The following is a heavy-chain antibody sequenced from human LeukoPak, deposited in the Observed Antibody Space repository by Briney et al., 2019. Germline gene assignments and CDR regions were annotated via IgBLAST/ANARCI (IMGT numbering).Heavy chain of an antibody. J-gene: IGHJ4*02. CDR1: GGSIFSYY. V-gene: IGHV4-4*07. CDR2: IHNSGTT. CDR3: ARDPQVGATTVGFDH. Sequence: PSETLSLTCTVSGGSIFSYYWIWLRQPAGKGLEWIGRIHNSGTTNYNPSLQSRVTISVDTSKNQFSLRLSSVTAADTALYYCARDPQVGATTVGFDHWGQGTLVTVSS. D-gene: IGHD1-26*01.